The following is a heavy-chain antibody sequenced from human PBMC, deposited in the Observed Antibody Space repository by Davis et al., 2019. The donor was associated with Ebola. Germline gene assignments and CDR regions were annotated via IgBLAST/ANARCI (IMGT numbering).Heavy chain of an antibody. CDR2: ISNDGSNK. Sequence: GESLKISCAASGFTFSSYGMHWVRQAPGKGLAWVAVISNDGSNKYYADSVKGRFTISRDNSKNTLYLQMNSLRTEETAVYYCVTENWYRFESWGQGTLVTVSS. D-gene: IGHD1/OR15-1a*01. V-gene: IGHV3-30*03. J-gene: IGHJ4*02. CDR1: GFTFSSYG. CDR3: VTENWYRFES.